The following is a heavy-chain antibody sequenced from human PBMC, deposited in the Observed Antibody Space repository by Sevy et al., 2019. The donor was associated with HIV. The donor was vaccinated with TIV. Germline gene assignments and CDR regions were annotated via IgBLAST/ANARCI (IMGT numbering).Heavy chain of an antibody. Sequence: ASVKVSCKASGYTFTSYDIHWVRQATGQGLEWRGWMSAQSGNTGYAQKFQGRVTMTRDTSISTAYMELSSLRSEDTAVYYCARWWGTSYYYYHAMDVWGQGTTVTVSS. CDR1: GYTFTSYD. V-gene: IGHV1-8*01. CDR2: MSAQSGNT. J-gene: IGHJ6*02. D-gene: IGHD2-8*02. CDR3: ARWWGTSYYYYHAMDV.